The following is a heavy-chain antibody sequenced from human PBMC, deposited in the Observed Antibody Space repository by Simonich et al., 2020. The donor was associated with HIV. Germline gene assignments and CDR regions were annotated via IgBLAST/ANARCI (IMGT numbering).Heavy chain of an antibody. Sequence: EVQLVESGGGLVQPGGSLRLSCAASGFTFSSYWMSWVRQAQGKGREGGAKIKQDGSEKYYVDSVKARFTISRDNAKNSLYLQMNSLRAEDTAVYYCARDLGSGWYGIDYWGQGTLVTVSS. CDR1: GFTFSSYW. CDR2: IKQDGSEK. D-gene: IGHD6-19*01. J-gene: IGHJ4*02. CDR3: ARDLGSGWYGIDY. V-gene: IGHV3-7*01.